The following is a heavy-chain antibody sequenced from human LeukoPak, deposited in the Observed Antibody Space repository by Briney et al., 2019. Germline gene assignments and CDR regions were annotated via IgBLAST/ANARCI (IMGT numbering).Heavy chain of an antibody. J-gene: IGHJ5*02. CDR2: IYSGGST. D-gene: IGHD3-10*01. Sequence: GGSLRLSCAASGFTVSSNYMSWVRQAPGKGLEWVSVIYSGGSTYYADSVKGRFIISRDNSNNTVYLQINSLRAEDTAMYYCARVYGPFDPWGQGTLVTVSS. CDR3: ARVYGPFDP. V-gene: IGHV3-66*01. CDR1: GFTVSSNY.